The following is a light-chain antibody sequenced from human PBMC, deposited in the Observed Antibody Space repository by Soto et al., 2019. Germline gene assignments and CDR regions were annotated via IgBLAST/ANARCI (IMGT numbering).Light chain of an antibody. V-gene: IGKV3D-15*01. Sequence: EIVMTQSPATVSVSPGDRVTLSCRASQSVSSNHLAWYQQKPGLAPRVLIYGASNRATGIPDRFSGSGSGTEFTLTISALQSEDFAVYYCQQYDDWPLTFGGGTKVEIK. CDR1: QSVSSN. CDR2: GAS. CDR3: QQYDDWPLT. J-gene: IGKJ4*01.